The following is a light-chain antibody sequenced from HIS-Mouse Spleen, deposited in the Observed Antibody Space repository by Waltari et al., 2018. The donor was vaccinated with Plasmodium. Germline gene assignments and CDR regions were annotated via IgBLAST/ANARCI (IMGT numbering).Light chain of an antibody. CDR3: KQSYSTWT. CDR2: AAS. Sequence: DIQMTQSPSSLSASVGDRVTITCRASQSISSYLNWYQQKPGKAPKLLIYAASSLQSGVPSRVSGSGCGTDFTLTISSRQPEDFATYYCKQSYSTWTFGQGTKVEIK. V-gene: IGKV1-39*01. CDR1: QSISSY. J-gene: IGKJ1*01.